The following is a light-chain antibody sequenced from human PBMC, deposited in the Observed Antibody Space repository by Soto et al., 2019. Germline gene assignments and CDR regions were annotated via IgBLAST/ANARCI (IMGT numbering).Light chain of an antibody. CDR2: GGF. CDR1: QTLGNK. J-gene: IGKJ3*01. CDR3: QQHNAWPLT. Sequence: IVLTQSPGTLSVSPGDRVILSCRASQTLGNKLAWYQQKPGQAPRLLIYGGFTRATGIPARFSGSGSGTEFTLTINSLQSEDFAIYYCQQHNAWPLTFGPGTKLDLK. V-gene: IGKV3-15*01.